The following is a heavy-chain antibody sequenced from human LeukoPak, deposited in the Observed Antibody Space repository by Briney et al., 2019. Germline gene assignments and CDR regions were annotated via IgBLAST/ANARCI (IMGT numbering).Heavy chain of an antibody. D-gene: IGHD3-16*01. CDR1: GFRFCRHW. Sequence: GGALVLSCAASGFRFCRHWMHLVRQAPGKGLVWVSRISDDGTYTANVDSVEGRFTISRDNFRNTLYLHMNSLRAEDTAVYYCSSFFIPWGSDYWGQGTLVTVSS. CDR3: SSFFIPWGSDY. CDR2: ISDDGTYT. J-gene: IGHJ4*02. V-gene: IGHV3-74*03.